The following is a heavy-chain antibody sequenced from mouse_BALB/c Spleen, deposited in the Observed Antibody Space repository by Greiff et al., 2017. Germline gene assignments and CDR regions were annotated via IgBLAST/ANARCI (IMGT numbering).Heavy chain of an antibody. V-gene: IGHV5-6-5*01. CDR1: GFTFSSYA. CDR2: ISSGGST. J-gene: IGHJ1*01. D-gene: IGHD2-4*01. Sequence: EVKLVESGGGLVKPGGSLKLSCAASGFTFSSYAMSWVRQTPEKRLEWVASISSGGSTYYPDSVKGRFTISRDNARNILYLQMSSLRSEDTAMYYCARGDYDYDERYFDVWGAGTTVTVSS. CDR3: ARGDYDYDERYFDV.